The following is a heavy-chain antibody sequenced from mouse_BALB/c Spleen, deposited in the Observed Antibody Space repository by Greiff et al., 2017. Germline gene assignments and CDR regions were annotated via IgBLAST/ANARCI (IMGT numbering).Heavy chain of an antibody. CDR2: IWAGGST. J-gene: IGHJ3*01. V-gene: IGHV2-9*02. D-gene: IGHD2-4*01. CDR1: GFSLTSYG. Sequence: VQLQQSGPGLVAPSQSLSITCTVSGFSLTSYGVHWVRQPPGKGLEWLGVIWAGGSTNYNSALMSRLSISKDNSKSQVFLKMNSLQTDDTAMYYCARDPAYYDYDGGFFAYWGQGTLVTVSA. CDR3: ARDPAYYDYDGGFFAY.